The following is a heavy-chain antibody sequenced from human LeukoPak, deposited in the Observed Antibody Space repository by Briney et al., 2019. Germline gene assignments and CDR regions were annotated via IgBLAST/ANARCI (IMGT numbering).Heavy chain of an antibody. V-gene: IGHV1-69*04. D-gene: IGHD6-6*01. CDR3: ARDRGGSSSAFDP. Sequence: GASVKVSCKASGGTFSSYTISWVRQAPGQGLEWMGRIIPILGIANYAQKFQGRVTITADKSTSTAYMELSSLRSEDTAVYYCARDRGGSSSAFDPWGQGTPVTVSS. CDR1: GGTFSSYT. CDR2: IIPILGIA. J-gene: IGHJ5*02.